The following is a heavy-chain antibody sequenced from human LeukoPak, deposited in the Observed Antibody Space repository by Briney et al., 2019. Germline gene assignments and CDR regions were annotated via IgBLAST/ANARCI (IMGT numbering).Heavy chain of an antibody. CDR3: AREGLDY. CDR1: GYTFTNYD. J-gene: IGHJ4*02. V-gene: IGHV1-8*01. Sequence: GASVKVSCKASGYTFTNYDINWVRQATGQGLGWMGYKNPNSGNSAYAQKFQGRVTITTDASITTAYMELSGLRSEDTALCYCAREGLDYWGQGTLVTVSS. CDR2: KNPNSGNS.